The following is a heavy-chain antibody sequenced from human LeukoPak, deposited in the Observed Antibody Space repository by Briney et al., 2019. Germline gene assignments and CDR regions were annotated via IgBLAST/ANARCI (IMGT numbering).Heavy chain of an antibody. CDR2: ISSSRSSI. Sequence: GGSLRLSCAASGFTFSGYTMNWVRQAPGKGLEWVSSISSSRSSIYYADSVKGRFTISRDNAKNSLYLQMNSLRAEDTAVYYCARSGYNWNDVIFFDYWGQGILVTVSS. D-gene: IGHD1-1*01. J-gene: IGHJ4*02. V-gene: IGHV3-21*01. CDR1: GFTFSGYT. CDR3: ARSGYNWNDVIFFDY.